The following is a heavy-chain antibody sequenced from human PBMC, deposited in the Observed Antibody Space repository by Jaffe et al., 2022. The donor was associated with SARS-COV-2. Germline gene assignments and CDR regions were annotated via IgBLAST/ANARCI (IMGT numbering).Heavy chain of an antibody. Sequence: EVQLVESGGGLVKPGGSLRLSCAASGFTFSSYSMNWVRQAPGKGLEWVSSISSSSSYIYYADSVKGRFTISRDNAKNSLYLQMNSLRAEDTAVYYCARDEQLAEIYYYGMDVWGQGTTVTVSS. V-gene: IGHV3-21*01. J-gene: IGHJ6*02. D-gene: IGHD6-6*01. CDR2: ISSSSSYI. CDR3: ARDEQLAEIYYYGMDV. CDR1: GFTFSSYS.